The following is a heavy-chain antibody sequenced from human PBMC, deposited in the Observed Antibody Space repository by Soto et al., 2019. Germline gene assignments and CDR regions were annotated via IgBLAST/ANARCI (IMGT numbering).Heavy chain of an antibody. CDR3: ARKRREGITIVRGARSWFDP. Sequence: LEPLSLTCTVSGESVSSGLYYWGWVRQPPGKGLEWIGYIYYNGNTNYNPSLKSRVTMSVDTSKNQFSLKLSSVTAADTAVYYCARKRREGITIVRGARSWFDPWGQGTLVTVSS. J-gene: IGHJ5*02. CDR2: IYYNGNT. D-gene: IGHD3-10*01. CDR1: GESVSSGLYY. V-gene: IGHV4-61*01.